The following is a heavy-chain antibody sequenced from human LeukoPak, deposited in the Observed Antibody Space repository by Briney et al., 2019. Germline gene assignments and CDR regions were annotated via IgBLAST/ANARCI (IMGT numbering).Heavy chain of an antibody. V-gene: IGHV1-18*04. D-gene: IGHD3-9*01. Sequence: ASVKVSCKASGYTFTGYYMHWVRQAPGQGLEWMGWISAYNGNTNYAQKLQGRVTMTTDTSTSTAYMELRSLRSDDTAVYYCARDRYDILTGYYPYYYYYYMDVWGKGTTVTVSS. J-gene: IGHJ6*03. CDR2: ISAYNGNT. CDR1: GYTFTGYY. CDR3: ARDRYDILTGYYPYYYYYYMDV.